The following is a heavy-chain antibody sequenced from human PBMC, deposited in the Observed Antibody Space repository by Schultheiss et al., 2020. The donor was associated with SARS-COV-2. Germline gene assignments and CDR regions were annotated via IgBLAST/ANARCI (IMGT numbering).Heavy chain of an antibody. J-gene: IGHJ4*02. CDR1: GYTLTELS. D-gene: IGHD2-15*01. CDR3: ATKGDCSGGSCYPTPFDY. CDR2: FDPEDGET. Sequence: ASVKVSCKVSGYTLTELSMHWVRQAPGKGLEWMGGFDPEDGETIYAQKFQGRVTMTEDTSTDTAYMELSSLRSEDTAVYYCATKGDCSGGSCYPTPFDYWGQGTLVTVSS. V-gene: IGHV1-24*01.